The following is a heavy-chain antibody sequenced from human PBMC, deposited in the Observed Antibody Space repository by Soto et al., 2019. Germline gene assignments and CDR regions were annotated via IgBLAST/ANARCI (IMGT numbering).Heavy chain of an antibody. CDR3: TAFDWLSSADY. CDR2: IYYSGST. Sequence: SETLSLTCTVSCGSISSYYWSWIRQPPGKGLEWIGYIYYSGSTNYNPSLKSRVTISVDTSKNQFSLKLSSVTAADTAVYYCTAFDWLSSADYWGQGTLVTVSS. V-gene: IGHV4-59*01. CDR1: CGSISSYY. J-gene: IGHJ4*02. D-gene: IGHD3-9*01.